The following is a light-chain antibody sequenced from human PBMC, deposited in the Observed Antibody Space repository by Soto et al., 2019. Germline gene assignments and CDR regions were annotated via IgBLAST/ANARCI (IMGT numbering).Light chain of an antibody. CDR2: AAS. Sequence: EIVLTQSPGTLSLSPGERATLSCRASETVDSNSLAWYQQRPGQAPRLLIYAASRRATGIPDRFSGVGPGTECRLIISRLEPDDFAVYYCQLYGGSPSFTFGPGTKVDIK. CDR3: QLYGGSPSFT. J-gene: IGKJ3*01. V-gene: IGKV3-20*01. CDR1: ETVDSNS.